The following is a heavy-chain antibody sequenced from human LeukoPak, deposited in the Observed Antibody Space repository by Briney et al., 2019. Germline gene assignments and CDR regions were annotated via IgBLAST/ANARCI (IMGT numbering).Heavy chain of an antibody. CDR3: ARVKRWLRHQFDY. CDR1: GGSFSDYY. D-gene: IGHD5-12*01. J-gene: IGHJ4*02. CDR2: MSPSGSS. Sequence: SETLSLTCAVYGGSFSDYYWTWIRQTPGKGLEWIGEMSPSGSSNYNPSLKSRVTISVDTSKNQFSLKLSSVTAADTAVYYCARVKRWLRHQFDYWGQGTLVTVSS. V-gene: IGHV4-34*01.